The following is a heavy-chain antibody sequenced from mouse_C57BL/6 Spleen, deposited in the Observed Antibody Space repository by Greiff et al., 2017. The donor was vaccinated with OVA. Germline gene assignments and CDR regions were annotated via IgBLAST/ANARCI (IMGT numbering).Heavy chain of an antibody. J-gene: IGHJ2*01. D-gene: IGHD1-1*01. CDR3: AREDYYGSSYGRYYFDY. Sequence: EVKLQESGGGLVKPGGSLKLSCAASGFTFSSYAMSWVRQTPEKRLEWVATISDGGSYTYYPDNVKGRFTISRDNAKNNLYLQMSHLKSEDTAMYYCAREDYYGSSYGRYYFDYWGQGTTLTVSS. CDR1: GFTFSSYA. V-gene: IGHV5-4*01. CDR2: ISDGGSYT.